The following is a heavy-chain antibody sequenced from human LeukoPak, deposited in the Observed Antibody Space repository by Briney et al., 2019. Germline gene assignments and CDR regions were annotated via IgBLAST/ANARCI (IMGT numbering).Heavy chain of an antibody. D-gene: IGHD3-22*01. CDR3: AKGSGAYDSSGYNDY. CDR1: GFTFSTYA. Sequence: PGGSLRLSCAASGFTFSTYAMSWVRQAPGKGPEWVSVISGSGGSTHYADSVKGRFTISRDNSKNTLYLQMNSLRAEDTAVYYCAKGSGAYDSSGYNDYWGQGTLVTVSS. J-gene: IGHJ4*02. V-gene: IGHV3-23*01. CDR2: ISGSGGST.